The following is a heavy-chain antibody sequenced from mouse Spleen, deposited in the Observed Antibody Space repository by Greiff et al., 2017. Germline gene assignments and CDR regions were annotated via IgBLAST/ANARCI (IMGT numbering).Heavy chain of an antibody. D-gene: IGHD2-4*01. CDR1: GFTFSDYY. CDR2: ISDGGSYT. CDR3: ARDGYDYDYAMDY. J-gene: IGHJ4*01. Sequence: EVKLMESGGGLVKPGGSLKLSCAASGFTFSDYYMYWVRQTPEKRLEWVATISDGGSYTYYPDSVKGRFTISRDNAKNNLYLQMSSLKSEDTAMYYCARDGYDYDYAMDYWGQGTSVTVSS. V-gene: IGHV5-4*02.